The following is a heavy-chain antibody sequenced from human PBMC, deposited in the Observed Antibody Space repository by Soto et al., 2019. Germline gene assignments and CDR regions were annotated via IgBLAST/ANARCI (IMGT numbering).Heavy chain of an antibody. J-gene: IGHJ5*02. CDR3: ARDRGYRSGSFGS. CDR1: GGSISSRGYY. CDR2: IYYSGST. Sequence: TLYLTLTFSGGSISSRGYYWSWIRQHPGKGLEWIGYIYYSGSTYYNPSLKSRVTISVDTSKKQISLKLTSVTAADTAMYYCARDRGYRSGSFGSWGQGVLVTVSS. D-gene: IGHD5-18*01. V-gene: IGHV4-31*02.